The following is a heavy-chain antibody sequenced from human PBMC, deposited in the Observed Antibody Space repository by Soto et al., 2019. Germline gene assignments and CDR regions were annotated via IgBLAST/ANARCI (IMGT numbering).Heavy chain of an antibody. J-gene: IGHJ6*03. CDR1: GFSLSTSGVG. CDR2: IYWDDDK. CDR3: AHSGYDFWSGWSYYYYMDV. V-gene: IGHV2-5*02. Sequence: SGPTLVNPTQTLTLTCTFSGFSLSTSGVGVGRIRQPPGKALEWLALIYWDDDKRYSPSLKSRLTITKDTSKNQVVLTMTNMDPVDTATYYCAHSGYDFWSGWSYYYYMDVWGKGTTVTVSS. D-gene: IGHD3-3*01.